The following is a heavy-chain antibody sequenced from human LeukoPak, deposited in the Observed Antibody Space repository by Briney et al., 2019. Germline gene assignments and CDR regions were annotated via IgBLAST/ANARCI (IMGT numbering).Heavy chain of an antibody. CDR2: IIPILGIA. CDR3: ASGLYGSGSYCTY. J-gene: IGHJ4*02. D-gene: IGHD3-10*01. Sequence: ASVEVSCKASGGTFSSYAISWVRQAPGQGLEWMGRIIPILGIANYAQKFQGRVTITADKSTSTAYMELSSLRSEDTAVYYCASGLYGSGSYCTYWGQGTLVTVSS. V-gene: IGHV1-69*04. CDR1: GGTFSSYA.